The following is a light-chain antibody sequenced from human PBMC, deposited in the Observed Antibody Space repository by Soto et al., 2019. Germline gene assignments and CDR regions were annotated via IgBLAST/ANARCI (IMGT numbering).Light chain of an antibody. CDR1: SSDVGGYDF. J-gene: IGLJ2*01. Sequence: QSALTQPASVSGSPGQSITLSCPGTSSDVGGYDFVSWYQQHPGKAPKLMIYDVTNRASGVSDRFSGSKSGNTASLTISGLPAEDEADYCCSSYTSTSAPVVFGGGTKLTVL. V-gene: IGLV2-14*01. CDR2: DVT. CDR3: SSYTSTSAPVV.